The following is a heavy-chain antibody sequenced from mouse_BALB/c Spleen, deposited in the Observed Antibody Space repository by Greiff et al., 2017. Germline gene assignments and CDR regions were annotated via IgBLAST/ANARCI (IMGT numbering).Heavy chain of an antibody. CDR3: ARHPRVLTAYYAMDY. D-gene: IGHD1-2*01. Sequence: EVKLMESGGGLVQPGGSLKLSCAASGFTFSSYTMSWVRQTPEKRLEWVAYISNGGGSTYYPDTVKGRFTISRDNAKNTLYLQMSSLKSEDTAMYYCARHPRVLTAYYAMDYWGQGTSVTVSS. J-gene: IGHJ4*01. CDR1: GFTFSSYT. V-gene: IGHV5-12-2*01. CDR2: ISNGGGST.